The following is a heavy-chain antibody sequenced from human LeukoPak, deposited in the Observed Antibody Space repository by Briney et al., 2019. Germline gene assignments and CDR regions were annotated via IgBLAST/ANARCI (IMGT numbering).Heavy chain of an antibody. CDR2: ISAYNGNT. D-gene: IGHD2-2*01. CDR1: GYTFTSYG. J-gene: IGHJ6*03. CDR3: ARDLVPAAQSRNYYYYMDV. V-gene: IGHV1-18*01. Sequence: ASVKVSCKASGYTFTSYGISWVRQAPGQGLEWMGWISAYNGNTNYAQKLQGRVTMTTDTSTSTAYMELRSLRSDDTAVYYCARDLVPAAQSRNYYYYMDVWGKGTTVTVS.